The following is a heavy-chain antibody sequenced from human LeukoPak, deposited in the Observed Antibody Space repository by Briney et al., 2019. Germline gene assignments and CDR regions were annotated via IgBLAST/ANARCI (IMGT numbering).Heavy chain of an antibody. CDR2: IHGDGKKT. J-gene: IGHJ4*02. CDR1: GFTFSSYW. CDR3: ASDPDSGGWSTFDN. Sequence: KTGGSLRLSCAASGFTFSSYWMHWVRQAPGKGLVWVSRIHGDGKKTTYADSVKGRFTISRDNAKHTLYLQMNSLRVEDTAVYYCASDPDSGGWSTFDNWGQGSLVTVSS. D-gene: IGHD2-15*01. V-gene: IGHV3-74*01.